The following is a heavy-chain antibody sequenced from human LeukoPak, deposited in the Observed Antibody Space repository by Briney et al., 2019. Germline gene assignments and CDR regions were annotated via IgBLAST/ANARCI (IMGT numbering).Heavy chain of an antibody. CDR2: ISSSSSTI. CDR1: GFTFSSYS. J-gene: IGHJ4*02. CDR3: ARGGLYSSGPTDY. V-gene: IGHV3-48*04. Sequence: PGGSLRLSCAASGFTFSSYSMNWVRQAPGKGLQWVSYISSSSSTIYYADSVKGRFTISRDNAKNSLYLQMNSLRAEDTAVYYCARGGLYSSGPTDYWGQGTLVTVSS. D-gene: IGHD6-19*01.